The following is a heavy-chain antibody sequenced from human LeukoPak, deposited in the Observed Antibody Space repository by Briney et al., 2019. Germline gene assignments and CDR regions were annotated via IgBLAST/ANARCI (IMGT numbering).Heavy chain of an antibody. J-gene: IGHJ4*02. CDR2: ISSSSSYI. CDR1: GFTLSSYS. V-gene: IGHV3-21*01. D-gene: IGHD3-3*01. CDR3: AREGGYDFWSGYSEGFDY. Sequence: GGSLRLSCAASGFTLSSYSVSWVRQAPGKGLGWVSSISSSSSYIYYADSVKGRFTISRDNAKNSLYLQMNSLRAEDTAVYYCAREGGYDFWSGYSEGFDYWGQGTLVTVSS.